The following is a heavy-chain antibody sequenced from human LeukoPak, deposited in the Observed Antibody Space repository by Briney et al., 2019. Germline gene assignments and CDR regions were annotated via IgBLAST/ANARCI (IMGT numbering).Heavy chain of an antibody. J-gene: IGHJ4*02. CDR2: INPNSGNT. CDR3: ARLAGPRREY. D-gene: IGHD6-19*01. Sequence: GASVKVSCKASGYSFTSYDTNWVRQASGQGLEWMGWINPNSGNTGYAQKFQGRVTMTRDVSISTVYMELGSLTSEDTAVYYCARLAGPRREYWGQGTLLTVSS. V-gene: IGHV1-8*01. CDR1: GYSFTSYD.